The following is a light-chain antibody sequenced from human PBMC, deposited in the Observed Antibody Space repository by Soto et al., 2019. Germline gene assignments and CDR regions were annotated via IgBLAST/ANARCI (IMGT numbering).Light chain of an antibody. CDR3: CSYAGSYTYV. CDR1: SSDVGAYNY. V-gene: IGLV2-11*01. CDR2: DVS. Sequence: QSALTQPRSVSGSPGQSVTISCTGTSSDVGAYNYVSWYQQHPGKAPKLMIYDVSKRPSGVPDRFSGSKSGNTASLTISGLRAEDEADYYCCSYAGSYTYVFGTGTKLTVL. J-gene: IGLJ1*01.